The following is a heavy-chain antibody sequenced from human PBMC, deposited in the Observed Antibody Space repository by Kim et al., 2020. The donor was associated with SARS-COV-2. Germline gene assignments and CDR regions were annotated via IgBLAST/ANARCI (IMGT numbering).Heavy chain of an antibody. CDR1: GLSFSDSY. J-gene: IGHJ4*02. CDR2: ISTRGESI. V-gene: IGHV3-11*01. CDR3: ARSGNGYNAFGI. D-gene: IGHD5-12*01. Sequence: WGSLRLSCAASGLSFSDSYMNWVRQAPGKGLEWLSFISTRGESIFYADSVEGRFTISRDNAKNSLYLQMNYLRDEDTAVYYCARSGNGYNAFGIWGQGVLVPVSS.